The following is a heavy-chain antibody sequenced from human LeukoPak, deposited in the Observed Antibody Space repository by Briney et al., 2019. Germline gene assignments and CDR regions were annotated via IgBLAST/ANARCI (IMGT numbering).Heavy chain of an antibody. J-gene: IGHJ6*04. CDR1: GFTFSSYG. CDR3: ARDMADYSNYGWIMDV. V-gene: IGHV3-33*01. D-gene: IGHD4-11*01. Sequence: GGSLRLSCAASGFTFSSYGMHWVRQAPGKGLEWVAVIWYDGSNKYYADSVKGRFTISRDNSKNTLYLQMNSLRAEDTAVYYCARDMADYSNYGWIMDVWGKGTTVTVSS. CDR2: IWYDGSNK.